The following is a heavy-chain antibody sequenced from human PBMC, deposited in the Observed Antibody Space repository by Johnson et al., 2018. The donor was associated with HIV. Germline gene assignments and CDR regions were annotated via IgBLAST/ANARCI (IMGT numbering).Heavy chain of an antibody. J-gene: IGHJ3*02. CDR3: AKAKYSSSADAFDI. CDR1: GFTVSSNY. Sequence: VQLVESGGGLIQPGGSLRLSCAASGFTVSSNYMSWVRQAPGKGLEWVSLIYSGGITYYADSVKGRFTISRDNSKNTLYLQMNSLRAEDTAVYYCAKAKYSSSADAFDIWGQGTMVTVSS. V-gene: IGHV3-53*01. D-gene: IGHD6-6*01. CDR2: IYSGGIT.